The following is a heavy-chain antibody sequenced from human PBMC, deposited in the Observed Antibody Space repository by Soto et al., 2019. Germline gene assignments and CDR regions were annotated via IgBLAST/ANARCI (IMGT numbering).Heavy chain of an antibody. V-gene: IGHV1-46*03. CDR2: INPSGGST. CDR3: ARVSYSTVTTEGSLDP. J-gene: IGHJ5*02. Sequence: ASVKVSCKASGYTFTSYYMHWVRQAPGQGLEWMGIINPSGGSTSYAQKIQGRVNMTRDTSTSTFFMELSSLISEDTAMYYCARVSYSTVTTEGSLDPWGQGTLVTVSS. D-gene: IGHD4-17*01. CDR1: GYTFTSYY.